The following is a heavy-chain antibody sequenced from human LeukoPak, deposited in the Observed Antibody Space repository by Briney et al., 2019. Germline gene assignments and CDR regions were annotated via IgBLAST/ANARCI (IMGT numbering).Heavy chain of an antibody. CDR2: MSSRSGII. J-gene: IGHJ4*02. CDR1: GFNFSDYY. D-gene: IGHD2-2*01. V-gene: IGHV3-11*01. Sequence: GGSLRLSCVASGFNFSDYYMNWIRQSPGKGLEWISYMSSRSGIIYYADSVKGRFTISRDNARNSLYLQMNSLRAEDTAVYYCAKDRGYQLLPMLWGQGALVTVSS. CDR3: AKDRGYQLLPML.